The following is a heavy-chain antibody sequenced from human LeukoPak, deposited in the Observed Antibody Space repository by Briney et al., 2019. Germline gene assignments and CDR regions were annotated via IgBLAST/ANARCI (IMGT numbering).Heavy chain of an antibody. J-gene: IGHJ2*01. CDR3: ARGNKVPFGVVSWYFDL. CDR2: ISSSSSYI. Sequence: GGSLRLSCAASGFTFSSYSMNWVRQAPGKGLEWVSSISSSSSYIYYADSVKGRFTISRDNAKNSLYLQMNSLRAEDTAVYYCARGNKVPFGVVSWYFDLWGRGTLVTVSS. D-gene: IGHD3-3*01. CDR1: GFTFSSYS. V-gene: IGHV3-21*01.